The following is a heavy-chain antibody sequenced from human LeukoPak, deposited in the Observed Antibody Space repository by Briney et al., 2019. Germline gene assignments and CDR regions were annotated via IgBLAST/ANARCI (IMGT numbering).Heavy chain of an antibody. Sequence: SETLSLTCAVYGGSFSGYYWSWIRQPPGKGLEWIGEINHSGSTNYNPSLKSRVTISVDTSKNQFSLKLSFVTAADTAVYYCARFPTANGSGYGFDPWGQGTLVTVSS. D-gene: IGHD3-22*01. CDR3: ARFPTANGSGYGFDP. J-gene: IGHJ5*02. CDR2: INHSGST. V-gene: IGHV4-34*01. CDR1: GGSFSGYY.